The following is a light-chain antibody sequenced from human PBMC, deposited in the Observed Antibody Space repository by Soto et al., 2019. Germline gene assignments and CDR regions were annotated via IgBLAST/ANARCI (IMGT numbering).Light chain of an antibody. CDR1: QGISTW. CDR2: PAS. CDR3: QPANSFPIT. Sequence: DIQMTQSPSSVSASVGDSVTITCRASQGISTWLAWYQQKPGKAPNLLIYPASSLRSGVPSRFSGSGSGTDFTLTLSSLQPEDFATYYCQPANSFPITFGQGTRLDIK. V-gene: IGKV1-12*01. J-gene: IGKJ5*01.